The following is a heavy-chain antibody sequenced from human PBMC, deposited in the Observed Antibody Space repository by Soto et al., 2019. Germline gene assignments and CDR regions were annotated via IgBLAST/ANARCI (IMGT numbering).Heavy chain of an antibody. D-gene: IGHD4-17*01. Sequence: ASVKVSCKASGYTFTCYYMYWVRHAPGQGLEWMGIINPSGGSTSYAQKFQGRVTMTRDTSTSTVYMELSSLRSEDTAVYYCARESVTVTAIDYWGQGTLVTVSS. CDR3: ARESVTVTAIDY. V-gene: IGHV1-46*03. J-gene: IGHJ4*02. CDR1: GYTFTCYY. CDR2: INPSGGST.